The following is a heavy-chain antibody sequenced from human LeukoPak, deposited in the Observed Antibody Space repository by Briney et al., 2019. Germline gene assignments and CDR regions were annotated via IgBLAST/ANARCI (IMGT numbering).Heavy chain of an antibody. D-gene: IGHD6-25*01. CDR3: ARARIAPGTIDY. J-gene: IGHJ4*02. CDR2: IYSGGST. V-gene: IGHV3-53*01. Sequence: GGSLRLSCAASGFTFSSYAMSWVRQAPGKGLEWVSVIYSGGSTYYADSVKGRFTISRDNSKNTLYLQMNSLRAEDTAVYYCARARIAPGTIDYWGQGTLVTVSS. CDR1: GFTFSSYA.